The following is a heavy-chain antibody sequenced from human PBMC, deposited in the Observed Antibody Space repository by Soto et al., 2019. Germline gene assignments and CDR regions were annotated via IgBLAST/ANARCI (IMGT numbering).Heavy chain of an antibody. J-gene: IGHJ4*02. CDR1: GFTFSSYG. CDR2: ISYDGSNK. CDR3: AKGFEQGLVRYFDY. V-gene: IGHV3-30*18. Sequence: QVQLVESGGGVVQPGRSLRLSCAASGFTFSSYGMHWVRQAPGKGLEWVAVISYDGSNKYYADSVKGRFTISRDNSKNPLYLQKNSLGAEDTAGYYWAKGFEQGLVRYFDYWGQGNLVNVSS. D-gene: IGHD6-19*01.